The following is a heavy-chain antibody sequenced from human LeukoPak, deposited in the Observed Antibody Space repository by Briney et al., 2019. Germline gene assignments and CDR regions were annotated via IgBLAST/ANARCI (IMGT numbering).Heavy chain of an antibody. CDR1: GFTFDDYG. V-gene: IGHV3-20*04. D-gene: IGHD3-10*01. Sequence: GGSLRLSCAASGFTFDDYGMSWVRQAPGKWLECVSGINLNGGSTGYADSVKGRFTISRDNDKNSLYLQMNSLRAEDTALYYCARWGALEYMVRGVNNYYYYYMDVWGKGTTVTVSS. CDR3: ARWGALEYMVRGVNNYYYYYMDV. CDR2: INLNGGST. J-gene: IGHJ6*03.